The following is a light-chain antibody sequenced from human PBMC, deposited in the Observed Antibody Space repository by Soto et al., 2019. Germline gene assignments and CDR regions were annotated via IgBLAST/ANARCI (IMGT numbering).Light chain of an antibody. Sequence: QPVLTQPPSVAGAPGQRVTISCTGSSSNIGARYDVHWYQHLPGTAPKHLIFANTNRPSGVPDRFSGSKSGTSASLAITGLQAEDEADYYCQSYDNSLSAYVVFGGGTKVTVL. CDR3: QSYDNSLSAYVV. V-gene: IGLV1-40*01. J-gene: IGLJ2*01. CDR2: ANT. CDR1: SSNIGARYD.